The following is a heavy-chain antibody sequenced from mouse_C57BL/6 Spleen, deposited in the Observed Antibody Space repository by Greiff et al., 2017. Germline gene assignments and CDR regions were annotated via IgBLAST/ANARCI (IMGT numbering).Heavy chain of an antibody. Sequence: EVHLVESGPGLVKPSQSLSLTCSVTGYSITSGYYWNWIRQFPGNKLEWMGYISYDGSNNYNPSLKNRISITRDTSKNQFFLKLNSVTTEDTATYYCARCDYGGYYFDYWGQGTTLTVSS. J-gene: IGHJ2*01. CDR3: ARCDYGGYYFDY. V-gene: IGHV3-6*01. D-gene: IGHD2-4*01. CDR1: GYSITSGYY. CDR2: ISYDGSN.